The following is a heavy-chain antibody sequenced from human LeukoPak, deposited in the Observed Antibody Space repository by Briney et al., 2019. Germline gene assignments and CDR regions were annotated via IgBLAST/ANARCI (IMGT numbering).Heavy chain of an antibody. J-gene: IGHJ4*02. CDR3: ARESSYYLDY. V-gene: IGHV3-11*04. D-gene: IGHD6-13*01. CDR1: GFTFSDYY. CDR2: IISSGHTI. Sequence: GGSLRLSCAASGFTFSDYYMSWIRQAPGKGLEWVSHIISSGHTIYYADSVKGRFTISRDSAKNSLYLQMNSLRDEDTAVYYCARESSYYLDYWGQGTLVTVSS.